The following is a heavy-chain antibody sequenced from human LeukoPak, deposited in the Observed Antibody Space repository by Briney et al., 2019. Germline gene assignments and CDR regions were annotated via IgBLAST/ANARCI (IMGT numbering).Heavy chain of an antibody. CDR3: ARHGSGYSFDY. D-gene: IGHD3-22*01. J-gene: IGHJ4*02. CDR1: GGSISSYY. CDR2: ISYSGST. V-gene: IGHV4-59*08. Sequence: SETLSLTCTVSGGSISSYYWSWIRQPPGKGLEWIGYISYSGSTNYNPSLKSRVTISVDTSKNQFSLKLRSVTAADTAVYYCARHGSGYSFDYWGQGTLVTVSS.